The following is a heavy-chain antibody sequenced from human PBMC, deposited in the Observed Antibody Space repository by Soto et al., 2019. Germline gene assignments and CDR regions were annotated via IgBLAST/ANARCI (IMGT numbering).Heavy chain of an antibody. V-gene: IGHV3-48*01. CDR1: GLTFSSDS. Sequence: GGYLGLSCAASGLTFSSDSMTWVRQAPGKGLEWVSCISSSGSTIYYADSVKGRLTISRDNAKNSLYLQMNSLRAEDTAVYYCARDSSGWYFFDYWGQGTLVTVSS. CDR3: ARDSSGWYFFDY. J-gene: IGHJ4*02. CDR2: ISSSGSTI. D-gene: IGHD6-19*01.